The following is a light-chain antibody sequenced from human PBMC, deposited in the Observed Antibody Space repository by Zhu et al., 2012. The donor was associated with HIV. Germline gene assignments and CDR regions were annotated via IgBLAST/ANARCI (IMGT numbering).Light chain of an antibody. V-gene: IGKV3D-20*02. CDR1: HSVRYDF. Sequence: EVVLTQSPGTLSLSPGERATLSCRTSHSVRYDFLAWYQQKSGQAPRLVIYNVFDRAAGIPGRFSGGGSGTDFTLTISGLEPDDFAVYYCQLSSNFGGGTKVEIK. CDR3: QLSSN. CDR2: NVF. J-gene: IGKJ4*01.